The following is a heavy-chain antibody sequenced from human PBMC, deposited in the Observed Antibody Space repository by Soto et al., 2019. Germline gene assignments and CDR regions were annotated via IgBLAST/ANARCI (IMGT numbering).Heavy chain of an antibody. V-gene: IGHV1-18*01. Sequence: QVQLVQSGVEVKKPGASVKVSCKTSGYTFTNYGVSWVRQAPGQGLEWVGWINAYNGHTNYAQNFQGRVTITTDTSTTPGYMALRSLKCDYTAVYFCARDIVYDVDYWGQGTLVTVSS. CDR3: ARDIVYDVDY. CDR1: GYTFTNYG. J-gene: IGHJ4*02. D-gene: IGHD2-15*01. CDR2: INAYNGHT.